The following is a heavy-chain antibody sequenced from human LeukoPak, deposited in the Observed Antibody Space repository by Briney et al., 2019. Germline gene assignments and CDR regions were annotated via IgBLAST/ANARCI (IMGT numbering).Heavy chain of an antibody. V-gene: IGHV4-30-2*01. CDR1: GVSISSGGYY. CDR3: ARVAILTMVRGVIGAFDI. Sequence: SETLSLTCTVSGVSISSGGYYWSWIRQPPGKGLEWIGYIYHSGSTYYNPSLKSRVTTSVDRSKNQFSLKLSSVTAADTAVYYCARVAILTMVRGVIGAFDIWGQGTMVTVSS. CDR2: IYHSGST. J-gene: IGHJ3*02. D-gene: IGHD3-10*01.